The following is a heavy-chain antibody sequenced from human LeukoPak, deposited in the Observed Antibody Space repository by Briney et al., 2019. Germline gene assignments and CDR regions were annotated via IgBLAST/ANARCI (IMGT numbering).Heavy chain of an antibody. Sequence: PGGSLRLSCAASGFTFSSYGMHWVRQAPGKGLEWVAVISYDGSNKYYADSVKGRFTISRDNSKNTLYLQMNSLRAEDTAVYYCARGGDDFWSGYFDYWGQGTLVTVSS. CDR1: GFTFSSYG. V-gene: IGHV3-30*19. CDR3: ARGGDDFWSGYFDY. D-gene: IGHD3-3*01. J-gene: IGHJ4*02. CDR2: ISYDGSNK.